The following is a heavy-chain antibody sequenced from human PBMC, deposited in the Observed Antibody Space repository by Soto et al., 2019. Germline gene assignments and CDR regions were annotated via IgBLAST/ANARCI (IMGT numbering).Heavy chain of an antibody. Sequence: SVKVSCKASGGTFSSYAISWVRQAPGQGLEWMGGIIPIFGTANYAQKFQGRVTITADESTSTAYMELSSLRSEDTAVYYCARSPYYYDSSGPPPGNYYYYGMDVWGQGTTVTVAS. D-gene: IGHD3-22*01. J-gene: IGHJ6*02. CDR2: IIPIFGTA. V-gene: IGHV1-69*13. CDR3: ARSPYYYDSSGPPPGNYYYYGMDV. CDR1: GGTFSSYA.